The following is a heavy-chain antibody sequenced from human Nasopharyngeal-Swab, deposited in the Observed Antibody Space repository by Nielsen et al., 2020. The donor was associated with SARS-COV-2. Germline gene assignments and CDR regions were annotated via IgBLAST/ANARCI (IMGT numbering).Heavy chain of an antibody. V-gene: IGHV4-34*01. D-gene: IGHD3-22*01. CDR3: AIGHGYDSSGPEIYSYYYGMEV. CDR2: INHSGST. CDR1: GGSFSGYY. J-gene: IGHJ6*02. Sequence: SETLSLSCAVYGGSFSGYYWSWIRQPPGKGLEWIGEINHSGSTNYNPSLKSRVIISVDTSKNQFSLMLSSVTAADTAVYYCAIGHGYDSSGPEIYSYYYGMEVWGQGTKVTV.